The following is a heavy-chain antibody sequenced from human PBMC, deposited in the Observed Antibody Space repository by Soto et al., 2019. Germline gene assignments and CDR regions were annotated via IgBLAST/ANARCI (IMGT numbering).Heavy chain of an antibody. Sequence: GGSLRLSCAASGFTFSSYAMSWVRQAPGKGLEWVSAISGSGGSTYYADAVKGRFTISRDNSKNTLYLQMNSLRDEDTAVYYCAKRNIRFLEWPYDYWGQGTLVTVSS. J-gene: IGHJ4*02. CDR3: AKRNIRFLEWPYDY. CDR1: GFTFSSYA. CDR2: ISGSGGST. D-gene: IGHD3-3*01. V-gene: IGHV3-23*01.